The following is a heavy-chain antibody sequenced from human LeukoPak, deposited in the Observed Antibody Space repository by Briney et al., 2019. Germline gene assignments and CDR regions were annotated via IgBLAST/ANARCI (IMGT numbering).Heavy chain of an antibody. V-gene: IGHV4-4*09. J-gene: IGHJ4*02. CDR3: ARTYSTSSNFDY. CDR1: GGSIRSYY. D-gene: IGHD2-2*01. CDR2: IYSSGST. Sequence: SETLSLTCTVSGGSIRSYYWSWIRQPPGKGLEWIGYIYSSGSTNYNPSLKSRVTISVDTSKNQFSLKLSSVTAADTALYHCARTYSTSSNFDYWGQGTLVTVSS.